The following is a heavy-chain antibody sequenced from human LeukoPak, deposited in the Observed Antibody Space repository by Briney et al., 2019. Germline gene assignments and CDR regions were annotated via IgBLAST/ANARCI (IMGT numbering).Heavy chain of an antibody. D-gene: IGHD2-2*01. J-gene: IGHJ4*02. CDR3: AKDRGCSNPSCHYFDY. CDR1: GFIFNNYA. CDR2: ISGSGGNT. Sequence: PGGSLRLSCAASGFIFNNYALSWVRQAPGEGLERVSAISGSGGNTFYADSVKGRFTISRDNSRNMLYLQMNSLRVEDTAIYYCAKDRGCSNPSCHYFDYWGQGTLVNASS. V-gene: IGHV3-23*01.